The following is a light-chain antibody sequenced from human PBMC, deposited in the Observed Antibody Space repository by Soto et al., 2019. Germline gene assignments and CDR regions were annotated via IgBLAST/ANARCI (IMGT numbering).Light chain of an antibody. V-gene: IGKV1-33*01. Sequence: DIQMTQSPSSLSASVGVRVTITCRTSQSIDNYINCYQQKPGRAPKLLIYDASNLEAGVPSRFRGSGSGTDFTFTISRLQPEDIATYYCQQYENLPTFGQGTRLEIK. J-gene: IGKJ5*01. CDR1: QSIDNY. CDR2: DAS. CDR3: QQYENLPT.